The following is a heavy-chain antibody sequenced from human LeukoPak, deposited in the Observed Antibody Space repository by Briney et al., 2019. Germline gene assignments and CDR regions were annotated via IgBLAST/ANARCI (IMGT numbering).Heavy chain of an antibody. J-gene: IGHJ4*02. CDR3: ARSTLGY. Sequence: ASVKVSCKASVYTFTAYYIHWVRQAPGQGLEWMGWINPNSGGTNYAQKFQGRVTMTRDTSISTAYMELNSLRSDDTAVYYCARSTLGYWGQGTLVTVSS. V-gene: IGHV1-2*02. CDR2: INPNSGGT. CDR1: VYTFTAYY.